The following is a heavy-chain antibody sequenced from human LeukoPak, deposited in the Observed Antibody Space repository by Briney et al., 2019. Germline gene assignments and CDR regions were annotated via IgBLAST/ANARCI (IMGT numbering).Heavy chain of an antibody. CDR3: ARVFLVGRLNWFDP. J-gene: IGHJ5*02. CDR1: GGTFSSYA. D-gene: IGHD3-3*01. V-gene: IGHV1-69*05. CDR2: IIPIFGTA. Sequence: GASVKVSCKASGGTFSSYAISWVRQAPGQGLEWMGGIIPIFGTANYAQKLQGRVTMTTDTSTSTAYMELRSLRSDDTAVYYCARVFLVGRLNWFDPWGQGTLVTVSS.